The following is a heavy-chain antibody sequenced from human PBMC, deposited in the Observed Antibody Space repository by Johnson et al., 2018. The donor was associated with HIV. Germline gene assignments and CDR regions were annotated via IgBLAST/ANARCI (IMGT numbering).Heavy chain of an antibody. V-gene: IGHV3-30-3*01. J-gene: IGHJ3*02. CDR1: GFTFSSYA. CDR3: AKDRGYGGNLDAFDI. Sequence: QEKLVESGGGVVQPGRSLRLSCAASGFTFSSYAMHWVRQAPGKGLEWVAVISYDGSNKYYADSVKGRFTISRDNSKNTLYLQMNSLRAEDTAVYYCAKDRGYGGNLDAFDIWGQGTMVTVSS. D-gene: IGHD4-23*01. CDR2: ISYDGSNK.